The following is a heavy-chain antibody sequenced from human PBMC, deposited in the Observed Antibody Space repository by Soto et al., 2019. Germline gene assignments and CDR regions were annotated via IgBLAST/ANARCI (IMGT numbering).Heavy chain of an antibody. V-gene: IGHV4-61*03. J-gene: IGHJ4*02. CDR1: GVSVNSDNYY. D-gene: IGHD6-6*01. CDR3: AREYSNSPEAFDF. Sequence: QVQLQESGPGLVKPSETLSLTCTVSGVSVNSDNYYWSWIRQPPGKGLEWIGHIYNTGSTTHNPSLKSLVTISLDTSRNHFSLSLNSVTAADTAVFYCAREYSNSPEAFDFWGRGTLVTVSS. CDR2: IYNTGST.